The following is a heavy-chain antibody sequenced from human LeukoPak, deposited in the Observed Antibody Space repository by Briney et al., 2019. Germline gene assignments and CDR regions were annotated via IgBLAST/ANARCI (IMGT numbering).Heavy chain of an antibody. D-gene: IGHD1-26*01. Sequence: GASVKVSCKASGYTFTGYYMHWVRQAPGQGLEWMGWINPNSGGTNYAQKFQGRVTMTRDTSISTAYMELSRLRSYDTAVYYCARRLVGATTPDYWGQGTLVTVSS. CDR2: INPNSGGT. CDR3: ARRLVGATTPDY. J-gene: IGHJ4*02. CDR1: GYTFTGYY. V-gene: IGHV1-2*02.